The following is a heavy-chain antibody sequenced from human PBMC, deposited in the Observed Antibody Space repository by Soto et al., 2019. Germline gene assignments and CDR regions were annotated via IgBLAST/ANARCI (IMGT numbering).Heavy chain of an antibody. CDR3: ARHGRPDSQFYSNYVGSHYYYYYMDV. Sequence: PGEFLKISCKGSGYSFTSYWIGWVRQMPGKGLEWMGIIYPGDSGTRYSPSFQGQVTISADKSISTAYLQWSSLKASDTAVYYCARHGRPDSQFYSNYVGSHYYYYYMDVWGKGTTVPVSS. CDR1: GYSFTSYW. D-gene: IGHD4-4*01. V-gene: IGHV5-51*01. J-gene: IGHJ6*03. CDR2: IYPGDSGT.